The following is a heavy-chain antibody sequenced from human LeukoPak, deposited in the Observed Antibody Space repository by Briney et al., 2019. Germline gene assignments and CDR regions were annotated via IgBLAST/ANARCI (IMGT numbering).Heavy chain of an antibody. V-gene: IGHV4-59*01. Sequence: SETLSLTCTVSGGSISSYYWSWSRQPPGKGLEWIGYIYYSGSTNYNPSLKSRVTISVDTSKNQFSLKLSSVTAADTAVYYCARSPAPESYYYDSSGYLDYWGQGTLVTVSS. J-gene: IGHJ4*02. CDR3: ARSPAPESYYYDSSGYLDY. CDR1: GGSISSYY. CDR2: IYYSGST. D-gene: IGHD3-22*01.